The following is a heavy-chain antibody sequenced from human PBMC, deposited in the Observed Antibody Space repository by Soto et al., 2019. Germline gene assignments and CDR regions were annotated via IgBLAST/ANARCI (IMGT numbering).Heavy chain of an antibody. Sequence: GGSLRLSCAASGFTFSDSTMNWVRQAPGKGLEWVSSISSSSSYIYYADSVKGRFTISRDNAKNSLYLQMHSLRAEDTAVYYCARVAAEGYCSNTSCYPFDSWGQGTLVTVSS. CDR3: ARVAAEGYCSNTSCYPFDS. CDR2: ISSSSSYI. D-gene: IGHD2-2*01. CDR1: GFTFSDST. V-gene: IGHV3-21*01. J-gene: IGHJ4*02.